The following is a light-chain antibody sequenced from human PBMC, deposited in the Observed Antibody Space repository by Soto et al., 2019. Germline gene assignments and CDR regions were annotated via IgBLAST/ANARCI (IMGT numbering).Light chain of an antibody. CDR2: GAS. J-gene: IGKJ1*01. V-gene: IGKV1-5*01. CDR3: QQYFAYPLT. Sequence: DIQLTQSPPTLSASVGDRVTITCRAGQSVGIWLAWYQHKPGKAPKVFVYGASSLETGVPSRFGGSGSATEFTLVINGLQADDSATYYCQQYFAYPLTFGQGTKVEVK. CDR1: QSVGIW.